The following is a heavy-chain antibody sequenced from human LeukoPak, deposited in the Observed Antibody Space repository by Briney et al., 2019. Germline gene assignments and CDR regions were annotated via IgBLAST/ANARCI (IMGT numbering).Heavy chain of an antibody. V-gene: IGHV3-11*06. CDR1: GFTFSDYY. CDR3: ARESFYYGSGSYYHNFDY. D-gene: IGHD3-10*01. Sequence: PGGSLRLPCAASGFTFSDYYMSWIRQAPGKGLEWVSYISSSSSYTNYADSVKGRFTISRDNAKNSMYLQMNSLRAEDTAVYYCARESFYYGSGSYYHNFDYWGQGTLVTVSS. J-gene: IGHJ4*02. CDR2: ISSSSSYT.